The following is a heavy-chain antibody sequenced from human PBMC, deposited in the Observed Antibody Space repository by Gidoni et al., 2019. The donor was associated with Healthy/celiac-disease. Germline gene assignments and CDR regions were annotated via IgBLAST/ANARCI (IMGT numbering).Heavy chain of an antibody. CDR3: ARDGVGKVRYFDWTETSYGMDV. V-gene: IGHV4-61*02. CDR2: ICTGGSS. CDR1: GGPISSGSHY. D-gene: IGHD3-9*01. Sequence: QVQLQESGPGLVKPSQTLSLTCTVRGGPISSGSHYWSWIRQPAGNGLEWIGRICTGGSSYYNPSLKSRDTISVDTSKNQFSLKLSSVTAADTAVYYCARDGVGKVRYFDWTETSYGMDVWGQGTTVTVSS. J-gene: IGHJ6*02.